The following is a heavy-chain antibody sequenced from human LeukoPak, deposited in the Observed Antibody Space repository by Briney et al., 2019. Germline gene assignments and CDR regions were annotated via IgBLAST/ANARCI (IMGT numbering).Heavy chain of an antibody. J-gene: IGHJ5*02. V-gene: IGHV3-23*01. Sequence: GGSLRLSCAASGFTFSSYAMSWVRQAPGKGLEWVSAISGSGGSTYYADSVKGRFTISRDNSKNTLYLQMNSLRAEDTAVYYCARMSGSGWHNWFDPWGQGTLVTVSS. CDR3: ARMSGSGWHNWFDP. CDR1: GFTFSSYA. CDR2: ISGSGGST. D-gene: IGHD6-19*01.